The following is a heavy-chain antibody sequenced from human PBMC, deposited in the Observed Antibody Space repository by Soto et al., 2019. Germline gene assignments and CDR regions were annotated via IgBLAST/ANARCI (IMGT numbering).Heavy chain of an antibody. V-gene: IGHV1-69*06. D-gene: IGHD6-13*01. J-gene: IGHJ6*02. CDR3: ARGRVFQYSSSCEYYYYYGMDV. CDR2: IIPIFGTA. CDR1: GGTFSSYA. Sequence: QVQLVQSGAEVKKPGSSVKVSCKASGGTFSSYAISWVRQAPGQGLEWMGGIIPIFGTANYAQKFQGRVTITADKATSTASMQMSSLRSEDTAVYYCARGRVFQYSSSCEYYYYYGMDVCGQGTTVTVSS.